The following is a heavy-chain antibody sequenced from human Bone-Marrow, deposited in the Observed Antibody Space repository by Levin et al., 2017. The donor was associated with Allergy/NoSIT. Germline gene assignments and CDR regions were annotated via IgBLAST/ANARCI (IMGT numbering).Heavy chain of an antibody. D-gene: IGHD6-13*01. CDR3: AKHSSDWYRSCLQH. CDR2: ITASGNSR. J-gene: IGHJ1*01. V-gene: IGHV3-23*01. Sequence: PGGSLRLSCSASGFTFSSYAMTWVRQAPGKGLEWVSSITASGNSRYYPDSVKGRFTMSRDNSRNTLYLQMNDLRAADTAVYYCAKHSSDWYRSCLQHWGQGTLVTFSS. CDR1: GFTFSSYA.